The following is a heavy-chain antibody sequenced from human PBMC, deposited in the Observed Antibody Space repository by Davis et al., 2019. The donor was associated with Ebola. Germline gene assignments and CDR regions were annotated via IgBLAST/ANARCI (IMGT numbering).Heavy chain of an antibody. J-gene: IGHJ3*02. CDR1: GSTFSSHW. D-gene: IGHD2-8*02. CDR2: IHTGDSDT. Sequence: GESLKISCKDSGSTFSSHWIGWVRQMPGKGLEWMGIIHTGDSDTRYSPSFRGQVTISADKSIKTAFLQWSSLKASDTALYYCASLRRTITGMDDAFDIWGQGTMVTVSS. V-gene: IGHV5-51*01. CDR3: ASLRRTITGMDDAFDI.